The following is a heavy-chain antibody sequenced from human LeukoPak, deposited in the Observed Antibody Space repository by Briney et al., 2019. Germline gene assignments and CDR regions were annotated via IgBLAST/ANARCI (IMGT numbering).Heavy chain of an antibody. CDR3: VRGNEKYDATAVDP. CDR1: GFTFSSYG. Sequence: QSGGSLRLSCLASGFTFSSYGMHWVRQAPGKGLEWVSFIRSDGGNEYYADSVKGRFTISRDNSKNTLYLQMNSLRAEDRAVYYCVRGNEKYDATAVDPWGQGTLVSVSS. D-gene: IGHD1-1*01. J-gene: IGHJ5*02. CDR2: IRSDGGNE. V-gene: IGHV3-30*02.